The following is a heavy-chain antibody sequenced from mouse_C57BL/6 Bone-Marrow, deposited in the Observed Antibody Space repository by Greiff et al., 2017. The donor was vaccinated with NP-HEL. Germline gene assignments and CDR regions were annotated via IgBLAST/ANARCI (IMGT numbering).Heavy chain of an antibody. CDR3: ARRFYSNSYYAMDY. D-gene: IGHD2-5*01. J-gene: IGHJ4*01. Sequence: QVTLKVSVPGILQSSQTLSLTCSFSGFSLSTSGMGVSWIRQPSGKGLEWLAHIYWDDDKRYNPSLKSRLTISKDTSRNQVFLKITSVDTADTATYYCARRFYSNSYYAMDYWGQGTSVTVSS. CDR2: IYWDDDK. V-gene: IGHV8-12*01. CDR1: GFSLSTSGMG.